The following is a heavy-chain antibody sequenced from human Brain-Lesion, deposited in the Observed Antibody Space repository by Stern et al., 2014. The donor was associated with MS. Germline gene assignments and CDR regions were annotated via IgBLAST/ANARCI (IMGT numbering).Heavy chain of an antibody. Sequence: VQLVESGAEVRKPGSSVKVSCKASGGPFRSDDISWVRQAPGQGLEWLGGSIPMTGEAHYAQEFLDRVTITADESTTTTYMDLNSLTSEDTALYYCARHWGTDLWGQGTLLTVSS. V-gene: IGHV1-69*01. CDR3: ARHWGTDL. CDR1: GGPFRSDD. J-gene: IGHJ5*02. CDR2: SIPMTGEA. D-gene: IGHD7-27*01.